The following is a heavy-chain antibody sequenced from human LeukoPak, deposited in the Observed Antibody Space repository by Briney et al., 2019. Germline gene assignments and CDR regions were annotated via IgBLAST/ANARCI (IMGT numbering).Heavy chain of an antibody. V-gene: IGHV3-7*01. J-gene: IGHJ3*01. CDR2: INDDGSSR. CDR3: ARDWSPYSGRYYDAFDV. Sequence: PGGSLRLSCAVSGFSFSSDWMIWVRQAPGKGLEWVANINDDGSSRNYADSVRGRFTISRDNAKNSLYLQMKSLRVEDTAVYYCARDWSPYSGRYYDAFDVWGQGTRVTVSS. D-gene: IGHD1-26*01. CDR1: GFSFSSDW.